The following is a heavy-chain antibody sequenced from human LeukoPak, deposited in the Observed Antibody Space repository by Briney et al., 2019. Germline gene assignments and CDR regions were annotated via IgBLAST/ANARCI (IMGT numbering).Heavy chain of an antibody. Sequence: GGSLRLSCAASGFTFSSFAMSWVRQAPGKGLEWVSAISGSGGSTYYADSVKGRFTISRDNTKNTLYLQMNSLRAEDTAVYYCAKDRANYYDSGTQNRPGAFDIWGQGTMVTVSS. CDR1: GFTFSSFA. V-gene: IGHV3-23*01. D-gene: IGHD3-22*01. CDR2: ISGSGGST. J-gene: IGHJ3*02. CDR3: AKDRANYYDSGTQNRPGAFDI.